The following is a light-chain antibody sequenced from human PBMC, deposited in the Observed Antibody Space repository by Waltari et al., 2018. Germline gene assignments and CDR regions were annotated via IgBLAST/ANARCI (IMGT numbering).Light chain of an antibody. CDR1: HSNVDLLLL. Sequence: QSALTQPASVSGPPGQSLTLSCPAVHSNVDLLLLGPWYQHHPGRNPRLLIYEISQRPSGISNRFSGSKSGNTASLTISGLQPEDEADYFCCSFAGYGIYVFGSGTQVSVL. V-gene: IGLV2-23*02. CDR3: CSFAGYGIYV. CDR2: EIS. J-gene: IGLJ1*01.